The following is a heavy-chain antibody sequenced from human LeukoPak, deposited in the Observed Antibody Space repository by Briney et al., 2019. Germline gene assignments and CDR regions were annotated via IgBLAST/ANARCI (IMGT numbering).Heavy chain of an antibody. CDR3: ARAYYYGPGDYYYGMDV. CDR1: GGSISSYY. J-gene: IGHJ6*02. Sequence: PSETLSLTCTVSGGSISSYYWSWIRQPPGKGLEWIGYTYYSGSTNYNPSLKSRVTISVDTSKNQFSLKLSSVTAADTAVYYCARAYYYGPGDYYYGMDVWGQGTTVTVSS. V-gene: IGHV4-59*01. CDR2: TYYSGST. D-gene: IGHD3-10*01.